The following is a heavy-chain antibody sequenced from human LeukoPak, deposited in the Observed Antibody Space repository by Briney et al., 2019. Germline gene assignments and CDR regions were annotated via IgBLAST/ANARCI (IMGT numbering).Heavy chain of an antibody. D-gene: IGHD6-13*01. CDR2: ISAGGGST. CDR1: GFTFASYA. Sequence: GGSLRLSCAASGFTFASYAVSWVRQAPGKGLEWVSTISAGGGSTYYADSVKGRFTISRDNSKNTLYLQMNSLRAEDTAVYYCAKDHLVAAAGRYYYYGMDVWGQGTTVTVSS. V-gene: IGHV3-23*01. CDR3: AKDHLVAAAGRYYYYGMDV. J-gene: IGHJ6*02.